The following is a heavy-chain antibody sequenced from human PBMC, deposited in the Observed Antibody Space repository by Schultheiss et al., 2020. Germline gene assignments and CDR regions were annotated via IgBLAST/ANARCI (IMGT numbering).Heavy chain of an antibody. CDR1: GFTFSSYA. D-gene: IGHD3-9*01. V-gene: IGHV3-64*01. J-gene: IGHJ2*01. Sequence: GGSLRLSCAASGFTFSSYAMHWVRQAPGKGLEYVSAISSNGGSTYYANSVKGRFTISRDNSKNTLYLQMGSLRAEDMAVYYCARSPPWDILTGEHWYFDLWGRGTLVTGYS. CDR2: ISSNGGST. CDR3: ARSPPWDILTGEHWYFDL.